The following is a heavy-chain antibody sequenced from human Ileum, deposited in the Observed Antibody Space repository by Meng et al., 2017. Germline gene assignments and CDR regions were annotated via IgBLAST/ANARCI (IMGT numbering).Heavy chain of an antibody. CDR2: INHNGNT. Sequence: QVQLQQWGAGLLKPSETLSLTCVVYGGSFSANYWTWICQPPGKGLEWIGEINHNGNTNYKPSLRSRVTISVDTSKKQFSLRLTSVTAADTAVYYCASARYDNWGQGTLVTVSS. V-gene: IGHV4-34*01. CDR1: GGSFSANY. CDR3: ASARYDN. J-gene: IGHJ4*02.